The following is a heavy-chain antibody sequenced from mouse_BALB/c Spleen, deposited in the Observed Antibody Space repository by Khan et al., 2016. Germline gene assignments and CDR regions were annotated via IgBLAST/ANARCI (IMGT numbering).Heavy chain of an antibody. D-gene: IGHD4-1*01. J-gene: IGHJ2*01. CDR2: ISYSGST. CDR3: ARWVTGTYYFDY. CDR1: GDSITSGY. Sequence: EVQLQESGPSLVKPSQTLSLTCSVTGDSITSGYWNWIRKFPGNKLEYMGYISYSGSTYYNPSLKSRISITRDTSKNQYYLQLNSVTTEDTATYYCARWVTGTYYFDYWGQGTTLTVSS. V-gene: IGHV3-8*02.